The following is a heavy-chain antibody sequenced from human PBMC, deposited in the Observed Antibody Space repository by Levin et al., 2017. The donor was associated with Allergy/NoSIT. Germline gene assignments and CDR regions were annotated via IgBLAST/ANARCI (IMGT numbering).Heavy chain of an antibody. CDR3: ARDYYESSAYYLGWFGA. J-gene: IGHJ5*02. CDR2: ISYSGHI. Sequence: SAPLSLPFPFSFFSICIFFSFFFLFFYFPFPFLAWLGRISYSGHIYYNSSLKSLVTISGDTSKNQLSLKLSPVTAADTAWYFCARDYYESSAYYLGWFGARGPGTLVTVSS. CDR1: FFSICIFFSF. V-gene: IGHV4-39*07. D-gene: IGHD3-22*01.